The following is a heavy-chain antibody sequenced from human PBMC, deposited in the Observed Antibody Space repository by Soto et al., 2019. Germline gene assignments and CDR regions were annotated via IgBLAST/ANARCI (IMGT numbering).Heavy chain of an antibody. Sequence: QVQLVQSGAEVKKPGSSVKVSCKASGGTFSSYAISWVRQAPGQGLEWMGGIIPIFGTANYAQKFQGRVTITVDESTSTAYMELSSLRSEDTAVYYCARVIAAAVAYYYYYGMDVWGQGTTVTVSS. J-gene: IGHJ6*02. V-gene: IGHV1-69*12. D-gene: IGHD6-13*01. CDR1: GGTFSSYA. CDR2: IIPIFGTA. CDR3: ARVIAAAVAYYYYYGMDV.